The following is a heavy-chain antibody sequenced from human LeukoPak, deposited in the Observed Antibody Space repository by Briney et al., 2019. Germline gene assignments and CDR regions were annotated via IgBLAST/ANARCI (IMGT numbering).Heavy chain of an antibody. D-gene: IGHD3-10*01. Sequence: PGGSLRLSCAASGFTFSSCSMNWVRQAPGKGLEWVSSISSSSSYIYYADSVKGRFTISRDNAKNTLFLQMNSLRAEDTAMYYCARDYGRSRDYGMDVWGQGTTVTVSS. CDR1: GFTFSSCS. V-gene: IGHV3-21*01. CDR2: ISSSSSYI. CDR3: ARDYGRSRDYGMDV. J-gene: IGHJ6*02.